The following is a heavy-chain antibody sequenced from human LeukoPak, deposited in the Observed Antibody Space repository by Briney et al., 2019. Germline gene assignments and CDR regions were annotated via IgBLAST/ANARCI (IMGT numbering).Heavy chain of an antibody. CDR3: ARHEFDYFDY. V-gene: IGHV3-21*01. CDR1: GFTFSSYS. CDR2: ISSSSSYI. J-gene: IGHJ4*02. Sequence: PGGSLRLSCAASGFTFSSYSMNWVRLAPGKGLEWVSSISSSSSYIYYADSVKGRFTISRDNAKNSLYLQMNSLRAEDTAVYYCARHEFDYFDYWGQGTLVTVSS. D-gene: IGHD3-10*01.